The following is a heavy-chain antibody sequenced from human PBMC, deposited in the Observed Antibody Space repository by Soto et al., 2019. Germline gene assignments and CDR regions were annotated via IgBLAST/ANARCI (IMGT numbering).Heavy chain of an antibody. V-gene: IGHV3-30*18. Sequence: QVQLVESGGVVVQPGRSLRLSCAASGFTFSNYGLHWVRQAPRKGLEWVAVIAYDVSNKYYADSVRGRFTISIDNSKNTLYVQMDSLRTEDTAVYYCAKSPGPNCSGCSCHYHFDYWGQGTLVTVSS. CDR2: IAYDVSNK. CDR3: AKSPGPNCSGCSCHYHFDY. CDR1: GFTFSNYG. D-gene: IGHD2-15*01. J-gene: IGHJ4*02.